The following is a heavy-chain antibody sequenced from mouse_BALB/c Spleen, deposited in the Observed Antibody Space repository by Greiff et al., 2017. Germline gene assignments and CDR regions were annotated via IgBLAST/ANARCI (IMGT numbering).Heavy chain of an antibody. V-gene: IGHV5-9-3*01. J-gene: IGHJ4*01. CDR2: ISSGGSYT. Sequence: EVKLVESGGGLVKPGGSLKLSCAASGFTFSSYAMSWVRQTPEKGLEWVATISSGGSYTYYPDSVKGRFTISRDNAKNTLYLQMSSLRSEDTAMYYCARGDYYGSSYAMDYWGQGTSVTVSS. D-gene: IGHD1-1*01. CDR3: ARGDYYGSSYAMDY. CDR1: GFTFSSYA.